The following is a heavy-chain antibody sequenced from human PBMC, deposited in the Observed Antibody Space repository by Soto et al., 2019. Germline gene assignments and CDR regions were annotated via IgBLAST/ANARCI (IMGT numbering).Heavy chain of an antibody. CDR3: ARGLNWGVRYYFDY. CDR1: GGSFSGYY. J-gene: IGHJ4*02. V-gene: IGHV4-34*01. CDR2: INHSGST. Sequence: QVQLQQWGAGLLKPSETLSLTCAVYGGSFSGYYWSWIRQPPGKGLEWIGEINHSGSTNYNPSLKSRVTISVDTSKNQFSLKLSSVTAADTAVYYCARGLNWGVRYYFDYWGQGTLVTVSS. D-gene: IGHD7-27*01.